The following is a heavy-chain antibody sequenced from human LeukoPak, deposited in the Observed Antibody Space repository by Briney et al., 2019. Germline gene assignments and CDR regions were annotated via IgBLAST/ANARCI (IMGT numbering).Heavy chain of an antibody. V-gene: IGHV3-30*03. CDR1: GFTFSSYG. CDR2: ISYDGSNK. D-gene: IGHD6-6*01. CDR3: ARDEYSSANFDY. Sequence: PGGSLRLSCAASGFTFSSYGMHWVRQAPGKGLEWVAVISYDGSNKYYADSVKGRFTISRDNSKNTLYLQMNSLRAEDTAVYYCARDEYSSANFDYWGQGTLVTVSS. J-gene: IGHJ4*02.